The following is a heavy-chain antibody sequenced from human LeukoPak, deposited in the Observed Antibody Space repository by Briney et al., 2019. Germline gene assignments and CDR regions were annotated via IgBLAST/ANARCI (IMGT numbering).Heavy chain of an antibody. Sequence: PGGSLRLSCAASGFTFSDYYMSWIRQAPGKGLEWVSYISSSGSTIYYADSVKGRFTISRGNAKHSLYLQMKSLRAEDTGVYFCARGPYSVAQADWLNPWGQGTLVTVSS. CDR2: ISSSGSTI. J-gene: IGHJ5*02. V-gene: IGHV3-11*01. D-gene: IGHD5-12*01. CDR3: ARGPYSVAQADWLNP. CDR1: GFTFSDYY.